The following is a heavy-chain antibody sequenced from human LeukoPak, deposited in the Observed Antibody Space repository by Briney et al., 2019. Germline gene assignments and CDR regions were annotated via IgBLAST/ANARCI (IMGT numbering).Heavy chain of an antibody. CDR1: GGSVSSGSYY. CDR2: IYYSGST. D-gene: IGHD5-12*01. Sequence: SETLSLTCTVPGGSVSSGSYYWSWIRQPPGKGLEWIGYIYYSGSTNYNPSLKSRVTISVDTSKNQFSLKLSSVTAADTAVYYCARVIGYSGYDAFDYWGQGTLVTVSS. V-gene: IGHV4-61*01. J-gene: IGHJ4*02. CDR3: ARVIGYSGYDAFDY.